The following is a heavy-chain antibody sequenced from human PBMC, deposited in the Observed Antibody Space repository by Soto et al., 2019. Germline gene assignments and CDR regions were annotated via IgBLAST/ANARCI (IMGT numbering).Heavy chain of an antibody. D-gene: IGHD3-9*01. CDR1: GYTFTDYD. J-gene: IGHJ4*02. CDR3: EVTTGY. V-gene: IGHV1-8*01. CDR2: VSPDSGNA. Sequence: QVQVVQSKAEVKKPGASVKVSCKTSGYTFTDYDINWVRQAPGQGLEWMGWVSPDSGNAGYAQQFQGRVSMTRDTSTSTVYMELTSLRSEDTAVYFCEVTTGYWGQGTMVTVSS.